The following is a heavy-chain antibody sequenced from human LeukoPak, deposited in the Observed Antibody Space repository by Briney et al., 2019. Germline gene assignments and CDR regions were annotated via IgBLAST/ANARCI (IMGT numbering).Heavy chain of an antibody. CDR2: IRNDGSNT. J-gene: IGHJ4*02. CDR3: AKDRYGGNSFDY. Sequence: GGSLRLSCAASGIPFTTSDMHWVRQAPGKGLEWVAFIRNDGSNTYYADSVKGRFTISRDTAKNTLYLQMNSLRAEDTAVYYCAKDRYGGNSFDYWGQGTLVTVSS. CDR1: GIPFTTSD. D-gene: IGHD4-23*01. V-gene: IGHV3-30*02.